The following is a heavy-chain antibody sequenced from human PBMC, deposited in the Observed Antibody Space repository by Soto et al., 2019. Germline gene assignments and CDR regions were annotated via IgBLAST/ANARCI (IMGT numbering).Heavy chain of an antibody. CDR3: ARDRVVVVVAATEYYYGMDV. D-gene: IGHD2-15*01. CDR2: IIPIFGTA. Sequence: ASVKVSCKASGDTFSSYAISWVRQAPGQGLEWMGGIIPIFGTANYAQKFQGRVTITADESTSTAYMELSSLRSEDTAVYYCARDRVVVVVAATEYYYGMDVWGQGTTVTVSS. CDR1: GDTFSSYA. J-gene: IGHJ6*02. V-gene: IGHV1-69*13.